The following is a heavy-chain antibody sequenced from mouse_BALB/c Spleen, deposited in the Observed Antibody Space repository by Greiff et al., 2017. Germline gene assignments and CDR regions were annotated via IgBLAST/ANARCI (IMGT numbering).Heavy chain of an antibody. V-gene: IGHV3-2*02. CDR1: GYSITSDYA. CDR2: ISYSGST. Sequence: DVKLQESGPGLVKPSQSLSLTCTVTGYSITSDYAWNWIRQFPGNKLEWMGYISYSGSTSYNPSLKSRISITRDTSKNQFFLQLNSVTTEDTATYYCARDGSSLGYFDVWGAGTTVTVSS. CDR3: ARDGSSLGYFDV. J-gene: IGHJ1*01. D-gene: IGHD1-1*01.